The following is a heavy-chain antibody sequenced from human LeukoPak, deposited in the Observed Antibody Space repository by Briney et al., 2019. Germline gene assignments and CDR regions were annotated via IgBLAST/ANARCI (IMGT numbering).Heavy chain of an antibody. CDR3: ARGGTLVQGVTILYGMDV. CDR2: MNHWSWNK. D-gene: IGHD3-10*01. Sequence: ASVKVSCKTSGGTFPSYVFNWVRQATGKGLEWMGWMNHWSWNKLYTQKFQGRVAMTRDTSTSTAYIELSSLRSEDTAVYYCARGGTLVQGVTILYGMDVWGQGTTVTVSS. V-gene: IGHV1-8*01. CDR1: GGTFPSYV. J-gene: IGHJ6*02.